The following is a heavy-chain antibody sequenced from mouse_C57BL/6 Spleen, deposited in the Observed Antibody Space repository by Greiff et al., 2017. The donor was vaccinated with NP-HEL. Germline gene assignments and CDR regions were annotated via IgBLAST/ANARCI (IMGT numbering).Heavy chain of an antibody. D-gene: IGHD1-1*01. J-gene: IGHJ1*03. V-gene: IGHV1-82*01. CDR3: ARDHYYGSSYFWYVDV. CDR1: GYAFSSSW. CDR2: IYPGDGDT. Sequence: QVQLQQSGPELVKPGASVKISCKASGYAFSSSWMNWVKQRPGKGLEWIGRIYPGDGDTNYNGKFKGKATLTADKSSSTAYMQLSSLTSEDSAVYFCARDHYYGSSYFWYVDVWGTGTTVTVAS.